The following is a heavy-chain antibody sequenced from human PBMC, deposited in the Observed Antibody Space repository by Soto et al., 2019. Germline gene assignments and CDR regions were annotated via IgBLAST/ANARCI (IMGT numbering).Heavy chain of an antibody. D-gene: IGHD6-19*01. J-gene: IGHJ3*02. CDR3: ARRKGSGWYWDAFDI. Sequence: GPVKVSCKASGYTFTSHDINWVRQAPGQGLEWMGWMNPNSGNTGYAQKFQGRVTMTRNTSISTAYMELSSLRSEDTAVYYCARRKGSGWYWDAFDIWGQGTMVTVSS. CDR2: MNPNSGNT. V-gene: IGHV1-8*02. CDR1: GYTFTSHD.